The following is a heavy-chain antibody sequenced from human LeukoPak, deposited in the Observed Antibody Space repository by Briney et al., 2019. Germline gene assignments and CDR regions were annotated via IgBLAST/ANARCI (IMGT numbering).Heavy chain of an antibody. D-gene: IGHD2-2*01. V-gene: IGHV4-61*02. J-gene: IGHJ3*02. CDR3: ASRVEPAYDAFDI. CDR1: GGSISSGSYY. CDR2: IYTSGST. Sequence: PSETLSLTCTVSGGSISSGSYYWSWIRQPAGKGLEWIGRIYTSGSTNYSPSLKSRVTISVDTSKNQFSLKLSSVTAADTAVYYCASRVEPAYDAFDIWGQGTMVTVSS.